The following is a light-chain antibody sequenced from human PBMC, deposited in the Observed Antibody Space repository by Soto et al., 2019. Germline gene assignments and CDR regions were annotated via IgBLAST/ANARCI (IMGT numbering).Light chain of an antibody. CDR2: NVN. CDR1: SSDVGSYDY. J-gene: IGLJ2*01. Sequence: QSVLIQPPSVSGSPGQSVTISCTGTSSDVGSYDYVSWYQQHPGTVPKPMIYNVNTRPSGVPDRFSGSKSGNTASMTISGLQAEDEADYYCQSYESFNQIFGGGTQLTVL. V-gene: IGLV2-11*01. CDR3: QSYESFNQI.